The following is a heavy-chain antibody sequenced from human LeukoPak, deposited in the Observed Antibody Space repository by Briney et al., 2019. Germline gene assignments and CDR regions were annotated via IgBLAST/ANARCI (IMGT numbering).Heavy chain of an antibody. V-gene: IGHV1-2*02. CDR3: ARDRYRKYYFDY. CDR2: INLNSGGT. Sequence: ASVKVSCKASGYTFTDYYMHWVRQAPGQGLEWMGWINLNSGGTNYAQKFQGRVTMTRDTSISTAYMELSRLRSDDTAVYCCARDRYRKYYFDYWGQGTLVTVSS. D-gene: IGHD5-18*01. J-gene: IGHJ4*02. CDR1: GYTFTDYY.